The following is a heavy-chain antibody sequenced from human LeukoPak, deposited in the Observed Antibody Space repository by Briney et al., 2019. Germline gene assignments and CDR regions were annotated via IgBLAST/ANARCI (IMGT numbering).Heavy chain of an antibody. CDR2: ISGSDGST. D-gene: IGHD3-3*01. V-gene: IGHV3-23*01. CDR3: ARDKYDFWSAYGFDY. J-gene: IGHJ4*02. Sequence: PGGSLRLSCAASGFTFSSHAMTWVRQAPGKGLEWVSGISGSDGSTYYADSVVGRFTISRDNSKSTLYLQMNSLRADDTAIYYCARDKYDFWSAYGFDYWGRGTLVTVSS. CDR1: GFTFSSHA.